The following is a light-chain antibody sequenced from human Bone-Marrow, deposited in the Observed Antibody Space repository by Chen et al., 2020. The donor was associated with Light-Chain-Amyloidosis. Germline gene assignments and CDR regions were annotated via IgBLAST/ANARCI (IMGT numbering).Light chain of an antibody. J-gene: IGLJ2*01. CDR1: IGLVTSDNY. Sequence: QTVVTQEPSVTVSPGGTVTLTCASSIGLVTSDNYPNRLQQKPGQPPRSLIFSASITQSWTPDRFSGSLLEGKAALPLSDVQPEDEADYYCLLYFHSTRVFGGGTRLTVL. V-gene: IGLV7-43*01. CDR2: SAS. CDR3: LLYFHSTRV.